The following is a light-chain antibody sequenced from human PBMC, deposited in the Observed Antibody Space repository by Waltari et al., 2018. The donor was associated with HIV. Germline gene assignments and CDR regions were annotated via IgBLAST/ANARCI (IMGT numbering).Light chain of an antibody. CDR2: GRD. V-gene: IGLV3-19*01. Sequence: SSELTQDPAVSVALGQKVMITCQGDSLRNNYASWYQQKPGQAPVLVFYGRDGRPSGIPDRFFGSSSGNTASLTSTGAQAEDEADYYCNCRGNSGNKVLFGGGTRLTVL. CDR1: SLRNNY. CDR3: NCRGNSGNKVL. J-gene: IGLJ2*01.